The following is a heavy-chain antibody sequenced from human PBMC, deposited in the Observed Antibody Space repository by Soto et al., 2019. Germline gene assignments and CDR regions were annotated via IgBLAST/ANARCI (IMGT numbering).Heavy chain of an antibody. Sequence: EVQLVESGGGLVQPGGSPRLSCADSGFTFTNHWMHWVRQAPGKGLEWVANINQDGSKKYYVDSVKGRFTISRDNAKSSLYLEMNSLRAEDTAVYYCARALAAADSLWGQGTLVTVSS. V-gene: IGHV3-7*01. CDR1: GFTFTNHW. CDR2: INQDGSKK. D-gene: IGHD6-13*01. J-gene: IGHJ4*02. CDR3: ARALAAADSL.